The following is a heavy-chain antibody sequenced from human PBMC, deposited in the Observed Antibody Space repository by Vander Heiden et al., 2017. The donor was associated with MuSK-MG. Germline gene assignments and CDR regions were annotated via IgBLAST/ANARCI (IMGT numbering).Heavy chain of an antibody. CDR1: GYTFTDYY. Sequence: QAQLVQSGAEVKKPGAAVKVSCEASGYTFTDYYIHWIRQAPGQGLEWMGWVNPKSGGTTYSQKFQGRVTMTGDTSTGIAYMDLNGLRSDDTAVYYCTREGWTGGFDVWGQGTTVIVSS. V-gene: IGHV1-2*02. CDR3: TREGWTGGFDV. J-gene: IGHJ6*02. D-gene: IGHD3-10*01. CDR2: VNPKSGGT.